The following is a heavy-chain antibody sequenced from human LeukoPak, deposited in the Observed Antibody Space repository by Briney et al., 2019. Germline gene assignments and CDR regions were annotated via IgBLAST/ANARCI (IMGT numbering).Heavy chain of an antibody. CDR3: AKDINPNYYGSGSYYSYGMDV. CDR2: ISWDGGST. V-gene: IGHV3-43*01. D-gene: IGHD3-10*01. J-gene: IGHJ6*02. CDR1: GFTFDDYT. Sequence: QAGGSLRLSCAASGFTFDDYTMHWVRHAPGEGLEWVSLISWDGGSTYYADSVKGRFTISRDNSKNSLYLQMNSLRTEDTALYYCAKDINPNYYGSGSYYSYGMDVWGQGTTVTVSS.